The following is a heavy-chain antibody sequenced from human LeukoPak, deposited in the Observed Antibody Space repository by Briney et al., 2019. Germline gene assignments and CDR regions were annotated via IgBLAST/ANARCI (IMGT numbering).Heavy chain of an antibody. V-gene: IGHV4-39*07. CDR2: IFYSGST. CDR3: ARRPVYYDSPLNY. J-gene: IGHJ4*02. CDR1: GGSISTSSYY. Sequence: SETLSLTCTVSGGSISTSSYYWGWVRQPPGKGLEWIGNIFYSGSTYYSPSLKSRVTISLDTSKNQFSLKLSSVTAADTAVYYCARRPVYYDSPLNYWGQGTLVTVSS. D-gene: IGHD3-22*01.